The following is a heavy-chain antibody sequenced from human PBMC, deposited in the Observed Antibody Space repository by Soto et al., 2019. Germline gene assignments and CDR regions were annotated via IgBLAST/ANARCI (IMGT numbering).Heavy chain of an antibody. J-gene: IGHJ6*02. CDR2: IIPIFGTA. V-gene: IGHV1-69*13. D-gene: IGHD1-26*01. CDR1: GGTFSSYA. Sequence: ASVKVSCKASGGTFSSYAISWVRQAPGQGLEWMGGIIPIFGTANYAQKFQGRVTITADESTSTAYMELSSLRSEDTAVYYCARDPGTTNSRYYYGMDVWGQGTTVTVS. CDR3: ARDPGTTNSRYYYGMDV.